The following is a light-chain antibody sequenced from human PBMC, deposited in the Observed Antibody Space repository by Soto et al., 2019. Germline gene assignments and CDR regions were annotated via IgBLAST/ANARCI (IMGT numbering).Light chain of an antibody. CDR2: DTS. CDR3: QQRNSWPPTFT. J-gene: IGKJ5*01. Sequence: MMMTQSPATLSLSPGERATLSCRASQSVGSFLAWYQQKPGQAPRLLIYDTSIRATGIPARFSGSGSGTDFTLTISSLEPEDFAVYYCQQRNSWPPTFTFGQGTRLEIK. V-gene: IGKV3-11*01. CDR1: QSVGSF.